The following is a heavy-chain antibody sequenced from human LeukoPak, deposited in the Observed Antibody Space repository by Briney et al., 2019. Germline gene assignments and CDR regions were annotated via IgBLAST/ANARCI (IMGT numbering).Heavy chain of an antibody. CDR3: ARDRASGWLVLDDY. Sequence: SETLSLTCTVSGGSISSYYWSWIRQPAGKGLEWIGRIYTSGSTNYNPSLKSRVTMSVDTSKNQFSLKLSSVTAADTAVYYCARDRASGWLVLDDYWGQGTLVTVSS. D-gene: IGHD6-19*01. J-gene: IGHJ4*02. CDR1: GGSISSYY. V-gene: IGHV4-4*07. CDR2: IYTSGST.